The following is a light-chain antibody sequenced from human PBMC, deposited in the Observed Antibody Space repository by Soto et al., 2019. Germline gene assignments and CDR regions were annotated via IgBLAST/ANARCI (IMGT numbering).Light chain of an antibody. V-gene: IGLV2-18*02. J-gene: IGLJ1*01. CDR2: DVS. Sequence: QSVLTQPPSVSGSPGQSVTISCTGTSSDVGSYNGVSWYQQPPGTAPKLMIYDVSNRPSGVPDRFSGSKSGNTASLTISGLQAEVEGDYYCRSYTSTSTSFFGIGTKVTVL. CDR1: SSDVGSYNG. CDR3: RSYTSTSTSF.